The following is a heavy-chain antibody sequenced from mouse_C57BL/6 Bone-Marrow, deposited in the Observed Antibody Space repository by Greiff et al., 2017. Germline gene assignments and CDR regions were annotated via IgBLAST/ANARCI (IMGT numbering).Heavy chain of an antibody. CDR2: ISSGGSYT. D-gene: IGHD2-12*01. Sequence: EVQLVESGGDLVKPGGSLKLSCAASGFTFSSYGMNWVRQTPDKRLEWVATISSGGSYTYYPESVKGRFTIPRDNAKNTMYLQLNSLKSEDTAMSYCARHAMLRRWVAYWGQGTLVTVSA. V-gene: IGHV5-6*01. CDR1: GFTFSSYG. J-gene: IGHJ3*01. CDR3: ARHAMLRRWVAY.